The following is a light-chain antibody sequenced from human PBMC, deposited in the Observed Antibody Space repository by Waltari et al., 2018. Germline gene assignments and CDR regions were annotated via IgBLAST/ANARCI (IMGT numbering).Light chain of an antibody. V-gene: IGLV4-60*03. Sequence: QPVLTQSSSTSASLGSSVKLTCTLASGHSTYIIAWHTQQAGKAPRYLMKLEDSGNYNKGSGVPDRFSGSSSGADRYLAIFNLQSEDEADYYCETWDSNTRVFGGGTKLTVL. CDR3: ETWDSNTRV. CDR2: LEDSGNY. J-gene: IGLJ3*02. CDR1: SGHSTYI.